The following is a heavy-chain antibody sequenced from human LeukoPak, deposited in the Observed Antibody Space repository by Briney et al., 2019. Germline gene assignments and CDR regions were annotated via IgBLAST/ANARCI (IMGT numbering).Heavy chain of an antibody. CDR3: AKVHTSSWSH. D-gene: IGHD2-2*01. CDR1: GFTFSSSA. V-gene: IGHV3-23*01. J-gene: IGHJ4*02. CDR2: ISNNGGYT. Sequence: GGSLRLSCAASGFTFSSSAMSWVRQAPGKGLEWVSAISNNGGYTYYADSVKGRFTISRDNSKNTLYLQMTSLRAEDTAAYFCAKVHTSSWSHWGQGTLVTVSS.